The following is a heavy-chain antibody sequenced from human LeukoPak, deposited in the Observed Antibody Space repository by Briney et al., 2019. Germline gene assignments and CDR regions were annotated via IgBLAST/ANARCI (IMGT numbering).Heavy chain of an antibody. CDR1: GFTFSSYS. CDR2: ISYDGSNK. CDR3: GVSPGALDV. V-gene: IGHV3-30*03. Sequence: GGSLRLSCAASGFTFSSYSMNWVRQAPGKGLEWVAVISYDGSNKYYADSVKGRFTISRDNSKNTLDLQMNSLRGEDTAVYYCGVSPGALDVWGHGTTVTVSS. D-gene: IGHD3-10*01. J-gene: IGHJ6*02.